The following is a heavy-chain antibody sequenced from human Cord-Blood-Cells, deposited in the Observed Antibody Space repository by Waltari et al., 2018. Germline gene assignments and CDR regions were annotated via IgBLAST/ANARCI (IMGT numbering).Heavy chain of an antibody. V-gene: IGHV4-34*01. Sequence: QVPLQQWGAGLLKPSETLSLTCAVYGGSFSGYYWSWIRQPPGKGLEWIGEINHSGSTNYNPSLKSRVTISVDTSKNQFSLKLSSVTAADTAVYYCARDIAVAGTGDWGQGTLVTVSS. D-gene: IGHD6-19*01. CDR3: ARDIAVAGTGD. CDR1: GGSFSGYY. CDR2: INHSGST. J-gene: IGHJ4*02.